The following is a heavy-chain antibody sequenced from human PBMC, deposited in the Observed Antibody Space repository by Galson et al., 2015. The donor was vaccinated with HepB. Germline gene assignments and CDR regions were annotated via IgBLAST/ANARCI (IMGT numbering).Heavy chain of an antibody. CDR3: ARDLRGRRIAARPHVTYYYYGMDV. CDR1: GFTVSSNY. Sequence: SLRLSCAASGFTVSSNYMSWVRQAPGKGLEWVSVIYSGGSTYYADSVKGRFTISRDNSKNTLYLQMNSLRAEDTAVYYCARDLRGRRIAARPHVTYYYYGMDVWGQGTTVTVSS. V-gene: IGHV3-53*01. CDR2: IYSGGST. D-gene: IGHD6-6*01. J-gene: IGHJ6*02.